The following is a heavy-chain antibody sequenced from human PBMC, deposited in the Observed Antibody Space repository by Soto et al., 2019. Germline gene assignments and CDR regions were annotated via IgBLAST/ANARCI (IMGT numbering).Heavy chain of an antibody. CDR2: ISSSGDYT. Sequence: VSLLLSCAASGFTFSSYTMNWVRQAPGKGLEWVSSISSSGDYTYYADSMKGRVTISRDNAKNSLYLRVTSLRAEDTAFYYCARETGYTTTWTNWFDPWGQGTLVTVSS. CDR3: ARETGYTTTWTNWFDP. D-gene: IGHD6-13*01. V-gene: IGHV3-21*01. CDR1: GFTFSSYT. J-gene: IGHJ5*02.